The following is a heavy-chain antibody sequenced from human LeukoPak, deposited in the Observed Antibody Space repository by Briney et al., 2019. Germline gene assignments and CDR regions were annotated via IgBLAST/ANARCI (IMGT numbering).Heavy chain of an antibody. CDR3: AKDKGSLRYDIEY. Sequence: PGGSLRLSCAASGFTFDDYAMHWVRQAPGKGLEWVSGISWNSGSTGYADSVKGRFTISRENAKNSLYLQMNSRRAEDTALYHCAKDKGSLRYDIEYWGPGTLVSVSS. J-gene: IGHJ4*02. D-gene: IGHD3-3*01. CDR1: GFTFDDYA. CDR2: ISWNSGST. V-gene: IGHV3-9*01.